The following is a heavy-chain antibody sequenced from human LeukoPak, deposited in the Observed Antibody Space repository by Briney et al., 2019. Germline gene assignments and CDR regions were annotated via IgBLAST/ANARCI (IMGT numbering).Heavy chain of an antibody. Sequence: PGGSLRLSCAASGFTFSSYAMHWVREAPGKGLEWVAVISYDGSNKYYADSVKGRFTISRDNSKNTLYLQMNSLRAEDTAVYYCASLTKVGAYSEGFDYWGQGTLVTVSS. J-gene: IGHJ4*02. D-gene: IGHD1-26*01. CDR1: GFTFSSYA. CDR2: ISYDGSNK. V-gene: IGHV3-30-3*01. CDR3: ASLTKVGAYSEGFDY.